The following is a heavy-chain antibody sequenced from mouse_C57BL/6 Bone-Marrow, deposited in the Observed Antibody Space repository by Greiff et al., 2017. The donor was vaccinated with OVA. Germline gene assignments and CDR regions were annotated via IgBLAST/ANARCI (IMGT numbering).Heavy chain of an antibody. CDR2: ISSGGSYT. D-gene: IGHD1-1*01. V-gene: IGHV5-6*01. Sequence: EVQLQESGGDLVKPGGSLKLSCAASGFTFSSYGMSLVRQTPDKWLEWVATISSGGSYTYYPDSVKGRFTISRDNAKNTLYLQMSSLKSEDTAMYYCARHYYGSSYYWGQGTTLTVSS. CDR3: ARHYYGSSYY. CDR1: GFTFSSYG. J-gene: IGHJ2*01.